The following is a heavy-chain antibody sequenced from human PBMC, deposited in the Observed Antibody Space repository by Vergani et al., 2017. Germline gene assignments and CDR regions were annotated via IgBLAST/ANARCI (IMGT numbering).Heavy chain of an antibody. D-gene: IGHD5-24*01. CDR1: GGSISSYF. CDR3: ARVGRGGYNPDTWFDP. J-gene: IGHJ5*02. V-gene: IGHV4-59*01. Sequence: QVQLQESGPGLVKPSETLSLTCTVSGGSISSYFWSWIRQPPGKGLEWIGYIYYSGSTNYNPSLKSRVTISVDTSKNQFSLKLSSVTAADAAVYYCARVGRGGYNPDTWFDPWGQGTLVTVSS. CDR2: IYYSGST.